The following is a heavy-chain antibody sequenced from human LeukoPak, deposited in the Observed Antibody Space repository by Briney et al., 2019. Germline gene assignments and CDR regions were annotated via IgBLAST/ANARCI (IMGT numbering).Heavy chain of an antibody. D-gene: IGHD5-24*01. Sequence: ASVKVSCKASGYTFTSYGISWVRQAPGQRLEWMGWISAYNGNTNYAQKVQGRVTMTTDTSTSTAYMELRSLRSDDTAVYYCAREGLQNSESYFDYWGQGTLVTVSS. V-gene: IGHV1-18*01. CDR3: AREGLQNSESYFDY. J-gene: IGHJ4*02. CDR2: ISAYNGNT. CDR1: GYTFTSYG.